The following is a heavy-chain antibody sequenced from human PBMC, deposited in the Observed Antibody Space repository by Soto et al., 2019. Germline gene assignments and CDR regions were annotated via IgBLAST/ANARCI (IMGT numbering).Heavy chain of an antibody. J-gene: IGHJ4*02. CDR3: ARARYCSSTSCQSRFFDY. V-gene: IGHV4-34*01. D-gene: IGHD2-2*01. Sequence: QVQLQQWGAGLLKPSETLSLTCAVYGGSFSGYYWSWIRQPPGKGLEWIGEINHSGSTNYNPSLKSRVTKSVDTSKNQFSLKLSSVTAADTAVYYCARARYCSSTSCQSRFFDYWGQGTLVTVSS. CDR2: INHSGST. CDR1: GGSFSGYY.